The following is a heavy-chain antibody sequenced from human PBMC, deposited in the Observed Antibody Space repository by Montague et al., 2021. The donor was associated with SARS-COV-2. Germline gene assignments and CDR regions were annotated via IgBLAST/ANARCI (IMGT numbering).Heavy chain of an antibody. CDR2: IYYSGST. CDR3: ARVRQWLVPFDY. D-gene: IGHD6-19*01. Sequence: SKTLSLTCTVSGDSISHSSYYWGWIRQPPGKGLEWIGSIYYSGSTYYNPSLKSRVTISVDTSKNQVSLKLNSVTAADTAVYYCARVRQWLVPFDYWGQGTLVTVSS. CDR1: GDSISHSSYY. V-gene: IGHV4-39*07. J-gene: IGHJ4*02.